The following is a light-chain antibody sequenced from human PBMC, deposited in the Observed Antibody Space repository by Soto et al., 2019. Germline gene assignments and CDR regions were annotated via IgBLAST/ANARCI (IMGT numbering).Light chain of an antibody. CDR2: GAS. J-gene: IGKJ2*01. CDR1: QTVRNNY. V-gene: IGKV3-20*01. CDR3: QHYGGPVGYT. Sequence: EIVLTQSPSTLSLSPGDRAALSCRASQTVRNNYVAWYQQKPGQAPRLLIYGASSRATDIPGRFSGSGSGTDFPLTISRLEPEDSAVYYCQHYGGPVGYTFGQGTKLEIK.